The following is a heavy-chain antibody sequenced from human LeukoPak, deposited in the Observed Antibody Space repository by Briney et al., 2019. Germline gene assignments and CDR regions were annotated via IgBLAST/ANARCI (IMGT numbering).Heavy chain of an antibody. D-gene: IGHD6-13*01. Sequence: SETLSLTSTVPGGSISSYYWSWIRHPPGKGLEWIGDIYYSGRTNYKPSLKSRVTILVHTTKNQSSPRLSSVTAADTAVYYCARVLTEYSSSRCLDFWGQGALVTVSS. CDR2: IYYSGRT. CDR1: GGSISSYY. J-gene: IGHJ4*02. V-gene: IGHV4-59*01. CDR3: ARVLTEYSSSRCLDF.